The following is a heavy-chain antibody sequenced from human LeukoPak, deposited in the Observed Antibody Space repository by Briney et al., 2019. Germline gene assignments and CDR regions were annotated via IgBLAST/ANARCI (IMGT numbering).Heavy chain of an antibody. V-gene: IGHV3-23*01. D-gene: IGHD4-11*01. CDR2: ISGSGGST. CDR1: GFTFSSYA. CDR3: AKDRSTVTPPYLLNYYGMDV. Sequence: PGGSLRLSCAASGFTFSSYAMSWVRQAPGKGLEWVSAISGSGGSTYYADSVKGRFTISRDNSKNTLYLQMNSLRAEDTAVYYCAKDRSTVTPPYLLNYYGMDVWGQGTTVTVSS. J-gene: IGHJ6*02.